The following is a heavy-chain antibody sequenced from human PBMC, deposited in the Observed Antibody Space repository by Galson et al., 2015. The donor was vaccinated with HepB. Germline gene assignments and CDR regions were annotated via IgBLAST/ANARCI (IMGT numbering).Heavy chain of an antibody. J-gene: IGHJ4*02. D-gene: IGHD3-22*01. CDR2: IWYDGSNK. CDR3: ARDGYYYDSSGYIDY. Sequence: SLRLSCAASGFTFSSCGMHWVRQAPGKGLEWVAVIWYDGSNKYYADSVKGRFTISRDNSKNTLYLQMNSLRAEDTAVYYCARDGYYYDSSGYIDYWGQGTLVTVSS. V-gene: IGHV3-33*01. CDR1: GFTFSSCG.